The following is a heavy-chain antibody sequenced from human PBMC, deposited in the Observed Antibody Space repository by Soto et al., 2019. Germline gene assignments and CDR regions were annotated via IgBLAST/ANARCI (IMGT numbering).Heavy chain of an antibody. V-gene: IGHV1-18*01. CDR2: ISPFNGNT. D-gene: IGHD2-15*01. J-gene: IGHJ4*02. CDR3: ARDHGPGSEGRWFGY. Sequence: QVQLVQSGAEVKKPGASVKVSCKASGYTFNTYGISWVRQAPGQGLEWMGWISPFNGNTNYAQKFQGRVTMTTVTSTRTAYMDLRSLRSDDTAVYYCARDHGPGSEGRWFGYWGQGTLLTVSS. CDR1: GYTFNTYG.